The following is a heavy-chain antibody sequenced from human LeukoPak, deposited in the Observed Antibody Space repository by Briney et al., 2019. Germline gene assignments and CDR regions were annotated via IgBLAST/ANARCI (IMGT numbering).Heavy chain of an antibody. J-gene: IGHJ4*02. CDR3: ATTTIRLGY. Sequence: SETLSLTCSVPGGSISSSAHYWGWIRQPPGKRLEWIGSIYYSGSTYYNPSLKSRVTISVDTSKNQFSLKLTSVTAADTAVYYCATTTIRLGYWGQGTLVTVSS. V-gene: IGHV4-39*07. D-gene: IGHD1-26*01. CDR2: IYYSGST. CDR1: GGSISSSAHY.